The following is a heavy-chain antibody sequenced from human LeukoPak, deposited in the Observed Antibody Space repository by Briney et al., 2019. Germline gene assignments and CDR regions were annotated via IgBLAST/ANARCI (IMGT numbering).Heavy chain of an antibody. CDR3: ARAHDSSGYYTRGCFDY. V-gene: IGHV1-2*02. CDR2: INPNSGGT. J-gene: IGHJ4*02. D-gene: IGHD3-22*01. Sequence: ASVKVSCKASGYTFTGYYMHWVRQAPGQGLEWTGWINPNSGGTNYAQKFQGRVTMTRDTSISTAYMELSRLRSDDTAVYYCARAHDSSGYYTRGCFDYWGQGTLVTVSS. CDR1: GYTFTGYY.